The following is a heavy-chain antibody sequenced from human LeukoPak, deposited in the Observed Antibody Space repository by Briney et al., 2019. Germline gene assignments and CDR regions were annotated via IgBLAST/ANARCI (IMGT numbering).Heavy chain of an antibody. V-gene: IGHV4-59*01. CDR2: IYYSGST. Sequence: SETLSLTCTVSGGSISSYYWSWIRQPPGKGLEWIGNIYYSGSTNYNPSLKSRVTISVDTSKNQFSLKLSSVTAADTAVYYCARGGTTVTPGLLWFDPWGQGTLVTVSS. CDR1: GGSISSYY. D-gene: IGHD4-17*01. CDR3: ARGGTTVTPGLLWFDP. J-gene: IGHJ5*02.